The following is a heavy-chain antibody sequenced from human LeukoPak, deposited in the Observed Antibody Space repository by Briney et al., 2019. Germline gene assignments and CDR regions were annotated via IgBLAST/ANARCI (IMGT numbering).Heavy chain of an antibody. V-gene: IGHV3-30*02. D-gene: IGHD4-11*01. CDR3: AKDETLMTTVTYYFDY. J-gene: IGHJ4*02. Sequence: GGSLRLSCAASGFTFSSYGMHWVRQAPGKGLEWVAFIRYDGSNKYYADSVKGRFTISRGNSKNTLYLQMNSLRAEDTAVYYCAKDETLMTTVTYYFDYWGQGTLVTVSS. CDR2: IRYDGSNK. CDR1: GFTFSSYG.